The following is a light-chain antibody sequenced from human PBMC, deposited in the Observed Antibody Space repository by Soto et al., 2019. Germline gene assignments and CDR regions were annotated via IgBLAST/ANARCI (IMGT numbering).Light chain of an antibody. V-gene: IGKV3-15*01. Sequence: ETVMTQSPATLSVSPGERATLSCRASQSVGSNLAWYQQKPGQAPRLLIYGASTRATGIPARFSGSGSGTEFTLTISSLQSEDFAVYYCQQYNNWPRWTFGQGTKVDIK. CDR3: QQYNNWPRWT. CDR2: GAS. CDR1: QSVGSN. J-gene: IGKJ1*01.